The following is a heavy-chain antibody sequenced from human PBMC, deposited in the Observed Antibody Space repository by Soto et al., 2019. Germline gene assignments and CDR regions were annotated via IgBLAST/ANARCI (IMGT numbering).Heavy chain of an antibody. CDR3: ARLLGAYSDRDAFDI. J-gene: IGHJ3*02. CDR2: IEPSDSYA. V-gene: IGHV5-10-1*01. CDR1: GYCFTSSS. D-gene: IGHD6-13*01. Sequence: GESMKISCTGSGYCFTSSSNSLERQLHAKGLEGMGRIEPSDSYANYSPAFQGHVTISADKCISTAYLQWSSLKASDTAMYYCARLLGAYSDRDAFDIWGQGTMVTVSS.